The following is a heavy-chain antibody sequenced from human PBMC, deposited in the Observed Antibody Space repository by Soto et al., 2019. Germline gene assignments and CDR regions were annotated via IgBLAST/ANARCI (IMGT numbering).Heavy chain of an antibody. J-gene: IGHJ6*03. CDR1: GYTFTNYA. CDR2: INAGNGNT. Sequence: QVQLVQSGAEVEKPGASVKVSCKASGYTFTNYAVHWVRQAPGQRLEWMGWINAGNGNTRFSQNLQGRVTITRVTSARTVYMELSSLSSEDTAVYYCARGHLAVVPVASWFYYMDVWGKGTTVTVSS. D-gene: IGHD2-2*01. CDR3: ARGHLAVVPVASWFYYMDV. V-gene: IGHV1-3*01.